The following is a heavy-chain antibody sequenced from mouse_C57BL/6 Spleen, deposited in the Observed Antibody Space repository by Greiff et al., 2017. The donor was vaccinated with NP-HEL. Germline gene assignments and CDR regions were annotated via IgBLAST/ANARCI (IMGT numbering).Heavy chain of an antibody. Sequence: VQVVESGAELAKPGASVKLSCKASGYTFTSYWMHWVKQRPGQGLEWIGYINPSSGYTKYNQKFKDKATLTADKSSSTAYMQLSSLTYEDSAVYYCARGLRPNYFDYWGQGTTLTVSS. V-gene: IGHV1-7*01. J-gene: IGHJ2*01. CDR1: GYTFTSYW. D-gene: IGHD3-1*01. CDR2: INPSSGYT. CDR3: ARGLRPNYFDY.